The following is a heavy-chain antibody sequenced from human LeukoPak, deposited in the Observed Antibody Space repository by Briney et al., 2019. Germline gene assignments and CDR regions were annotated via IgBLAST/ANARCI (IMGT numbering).Heavy chain of an antibody. CDR3: ARLRGGYYYYYYMDV. CDR2: IYTSGST. V-gene: IGHV4-61*02. J-gene: IGHJ6*03. CDR1: GGSISSGSYY. D-gene: IGHD3-16*01. Sequence: PSQTLSLTCTVSGGSISSGSYYWSWIRQPAGKGLEWIGRIYTSGSTNYNPSLKSRVTISVDPSKNQFSLKLSSVTAADTAVYYCARLRGGYYYYYYMDVWGKGTTVTVSS.